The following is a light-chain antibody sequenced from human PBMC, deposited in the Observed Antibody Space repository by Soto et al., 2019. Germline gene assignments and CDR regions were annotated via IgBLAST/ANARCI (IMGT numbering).Light chain of an antibody. CDR2: NDN. Sequence: QSVLTQPPSAAGTPRQRVTISCSGSRSNIRSNAVSWYQQLPGTAPKLLIYNDNQRPSGVPDRFSASKSGTSASLAISGLQSEDEADYYCAAWDDSLNARGVFGGGTKLTVL. J-gene: IGLJ3*02. CDR3: AAWDDSLNARGV. V-gene: IGLV1-44*01. CDR1: RSNIRSNA.